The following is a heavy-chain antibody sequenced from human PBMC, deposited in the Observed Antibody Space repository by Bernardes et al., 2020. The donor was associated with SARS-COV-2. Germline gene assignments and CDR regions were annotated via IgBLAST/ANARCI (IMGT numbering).Heavy chain of an antibody. D-gene: IGHD1-1*01. CDR2: MSSIGGST. J-gene: IGHJ3*02. CDR3: AKLRGYNWNVDAFDT. Sequence: GCPLRSSCAASGITFRNSAMSWVRQAPGKGLEWVSAMSSIGGSTYYADSVKGRFTISRDNSENTLSLQMNSMRAEDTAVYYCAKLRGYNWNVDAFDTWGQGTMVSGSS. CDR1: GITFRNSA. V-gene: IGHV3-23*01.